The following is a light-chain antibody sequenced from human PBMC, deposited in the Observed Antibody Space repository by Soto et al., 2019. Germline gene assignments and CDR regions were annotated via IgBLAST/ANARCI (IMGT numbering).Light chain of an antibody. CDR2: GAS. Sequence: EIVLTQSTGTLSLSPGERATLSCRASQSVSNNYLAWYQQKPGQAPRLLISGASSRATGIPDRFSGSGSGTEFTLTISSLQSEDFAVYYCQQYNNWPPITFGQGTRLEIK. J-gene: IGKJ5*01. CDR3: QQYNNWPPIT. V-gene: IGKV3D-15*01. CDR1: QSVSNN.